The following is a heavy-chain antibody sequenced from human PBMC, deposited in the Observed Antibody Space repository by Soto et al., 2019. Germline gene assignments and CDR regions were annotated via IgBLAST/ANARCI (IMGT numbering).Heavy chain of an antibody. J-gene: IGHJ5*02. D-gene: IGHD2-15*01. CDR2: INAGNGNT. Sequence: QVQLVQSGAEVKKPGASVKVSCKASGYTFTSYAMHWVRQAPGQRLEWMGWINAGNGNTKYSQKFQGRVTITRDTSAGTAYMELSSLRSEDTAVYYCARVFGCSGGSCYMMPNWFDPWGQGTLVTVSS. CDR3: ARVFGCSGGSCYMMPNWFDP. V-gene: IGHV1-3*01. CDR1: GYTFTSYA.